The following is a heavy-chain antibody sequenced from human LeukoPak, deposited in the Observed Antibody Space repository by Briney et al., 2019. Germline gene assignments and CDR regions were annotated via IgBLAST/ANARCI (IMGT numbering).Heavy chain of an antibody. V-gene: IGHV3-21*01. D-gene: IGHD5-24*01. CDR3: VRGDRRDL. CDR1: RFSFNPDT. CDR2: ISSSGQSK. Sequence: GGSLRLSCAVSRFSFNPDTMNWVRQAPGKGLEWLSSISSSGQSKYNADSVRGRFIISRDNAKKLLELQMNSLRAEDTAVYYCVRGDRRDLWGQGTLVTVSS. J-gene: IGHJ4*02.